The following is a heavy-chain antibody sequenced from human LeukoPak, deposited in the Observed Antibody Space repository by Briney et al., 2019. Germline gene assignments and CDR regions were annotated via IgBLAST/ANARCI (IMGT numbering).Heavy chain of an antibody. D-gene: IGHD6-13*01. J-gene: IGHJ4*02. Sequence: NPSETLSLTCAVYGGSFSGYYWSWIRQPPGKGLEWIGEINHSGSTNYNPSLKSRVTISVDTSKNQFSLKLSSVTAADTAVYYCARGLGRIAAAGAGLTDYWGQGTLVTVSS. CDR2: INHSGST. CDR3: ARGLGRIAAAGAGLTDY. V-gene: IGHV4-34*01. CDR1: GGSFSGYY.